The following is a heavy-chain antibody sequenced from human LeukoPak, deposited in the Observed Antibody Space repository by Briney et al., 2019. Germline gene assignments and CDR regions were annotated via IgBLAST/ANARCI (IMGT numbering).Heavy chain of an antibody. J-gene: IGHJ6*03. CDR1: GGSISSSTYY. D-gene: IGHD3-10*01. CDR3: ASVRRGFGEFSKYYSYYYMDV. Sequence: PSETLSLTCTVSGGSISSSTYYWGWIRQPPGKGLEWIGNIYYSGSTYYNPSLKSRVTISVDTSKNQFSLRLSSVTAADTAVYYCASVRRGFGEFSKYYSYYYMDVWGKGTTVTISS. CDR2: IYYSGST. V-gene: IGHV4-39*01.